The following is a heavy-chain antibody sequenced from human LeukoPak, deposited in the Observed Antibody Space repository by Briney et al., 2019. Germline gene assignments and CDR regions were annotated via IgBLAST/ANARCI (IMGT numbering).Heavy chain of an antibody. D-gene: IGHD2-15*01. CDR1: GYTFTSYY. V-gene: IGHV1-46*01. J-gene: IGHJ4*02. Sequence: ASVKVSCKASGYTFTSYYMHWVRQAPGQGLEWMGIINPSGGSTSYAQKFQGRVTMTRDTSISTAYMELSRLRSDDTAVYYCTTLVVAATPADYWGQGTLVTVSS. CDR2: INPSGGST. CDR3: TTLVVAATPADY.